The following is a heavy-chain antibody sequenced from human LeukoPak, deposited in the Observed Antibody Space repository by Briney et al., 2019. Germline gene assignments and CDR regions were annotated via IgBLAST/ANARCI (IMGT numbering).Heavy chain of an antibody. D-gene: IGHD6-13*01. CDR3: ARGRPGYSSSYDY. CDR2: IYYSGST. V-gene: IGHV4-59*08. Sequence: SETLSLTCTVSGGSISSYYWSWIRQPPGKGLEWIAYIYYSGSTNYNPSLKSPVTISVDTSKNQFSLKLSSETAADTAVYYRARGRPGYSSSYDYWGQGTLVTVSS. J-gene: IGHJ4*02. CDR1: GGSISSYY.